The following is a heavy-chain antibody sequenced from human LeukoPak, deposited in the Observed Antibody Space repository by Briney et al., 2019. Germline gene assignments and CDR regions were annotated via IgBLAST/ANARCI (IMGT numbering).Heavy chain of an antibody. CDR3: ARDRAWNYFDY. J-gene: IGHJ4*02. Sequence: GGSLRLSCAPSGFTFSRHGMHWVRQAPGKGLEWVAIISNDGSRRYYAHSVEGRFTISRDNSKNTLYLQMDSLRAEDTAVYYCARDRAWNYFDYWGQGTLVTVSS. CDR1: GFTFSRHG. D-gene: IGHD3-3*01. V-gene: IGHV3-30*03. CDR2: ISNDGSRR.